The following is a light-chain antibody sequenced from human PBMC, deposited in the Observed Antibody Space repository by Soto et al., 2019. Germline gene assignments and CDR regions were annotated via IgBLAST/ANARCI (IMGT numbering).Light chain of an antibody. CDR2: DVS. Sequence: QSVLTQPASVSGSPGQSITISCTGTSTDVGRYNYVSWYQQHPGKAPKLMIYDVSNRPSGVSSRFSGSKSGITASLTISGLQAEDEADYYCSSYTNDSTYVFGTGTKVTVL. CDR1: STDVGRYNY. J-gene: IGLJ1*01. V-gene: IGLV2-14*01. CDR3: SSYTNDSTYV.